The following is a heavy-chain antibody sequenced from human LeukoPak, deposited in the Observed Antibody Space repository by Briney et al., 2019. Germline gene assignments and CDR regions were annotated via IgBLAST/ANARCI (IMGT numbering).Heavy chain of an antibody. J-gene: IGHJ4*02. Sequence: SETLSLTCTVSGGSISSSSYYWGWVRQPPGTGLEWLGSIYYSGSTYYNPSLKSRVTISVDTSKNQFSLKLSSVTAADTAVYYCARSYSSSWYGRGFYFDYWGQGTLVTVSS. V-gene: IGHV4-39*01. D-gene: IGHD6-13*01. CDR2: IYYSGST. CDR3: ARSYSSSWYGRGFYFDY. CDR1: GGSISSSSYY.